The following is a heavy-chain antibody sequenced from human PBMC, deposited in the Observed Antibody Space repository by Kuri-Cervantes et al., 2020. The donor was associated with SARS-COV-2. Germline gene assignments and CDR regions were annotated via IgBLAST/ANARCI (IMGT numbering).Heavy chain of an antibody. J-gene: IGHJ4*02. CDR1: GLTFSSYG. D-gene: IGHD5-12*01. V-gene: IGHV3-30*18. Sequence: LSLTCAASGLTFSSYGFHWVRPAPGKGLEWVATITYDGRKKYYGDSVKGRFTISRDNSKSTLFLQINSLRADDTASYYCVKIYGYDSRGLDYWGQGTLVTVSS. CDR2: ITYDGRKK. CDR3: VKIYGYDSRGLDY.